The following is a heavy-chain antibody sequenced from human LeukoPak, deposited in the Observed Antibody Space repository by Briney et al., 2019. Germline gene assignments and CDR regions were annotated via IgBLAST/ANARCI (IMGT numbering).Heavy chain of an antibody. CDR1: GFTFSSYS. CDR2: VRSETDCGTT. Sequence: PGGSLRLSCAASGFTFSSYSMNWVRQAPGKGLEWVSRVRSETDCGTTDYAAPVQGRFTISRDDSKNTLYLQMNSLETDDTAVYYCTTLSYAAAPTWGQGTLVTVSS. V-gene: IGHV3-15*01. CDR3: TTLSYAAAPT. J-gene: IGHJ5*02. D-gene: IGHD2-2*01.